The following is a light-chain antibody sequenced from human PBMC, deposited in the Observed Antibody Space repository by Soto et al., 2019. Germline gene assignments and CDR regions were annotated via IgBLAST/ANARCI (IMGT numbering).Light chain of an antibody. CDR3: QQYGSSPIT. V-gene: IGKV3-20*01. CDR1: QSISSN. CDR2: GAS. Sequence: EIVLTQSPGILSLSPGEGVTLSCRASQSISSNLAWYQQKPGQAPRLLIYGASTRATGIPDRFSGSGSGTDFTLTISRLEPEDFAVYYCQQYGSSPITFGQGTRLEIK. J-gene: IGKJ5*01.